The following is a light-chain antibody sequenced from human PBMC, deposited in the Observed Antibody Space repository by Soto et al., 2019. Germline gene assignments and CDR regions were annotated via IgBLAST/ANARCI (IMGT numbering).Light chain of an antibody. CDR2: DVS. CDR1: SSDVGGYNY. V-gene: IGLV2-11*01. J-gene: IGLJ2*01. Sequence: QSALTQPASVSGSPGQSITISCTGTSSDVGGYNYVSWYQQHPGKAPKLMIYDVSKRPSGVPDRFSGSKSGNTASLTISGLQAEDEADYYCCSYAGSYTFGVFGGGTKVTVL. CDR3: CSYAGSYTFGV.